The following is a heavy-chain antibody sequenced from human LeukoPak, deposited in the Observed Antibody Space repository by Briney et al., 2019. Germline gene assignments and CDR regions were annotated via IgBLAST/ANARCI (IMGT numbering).Heavy chain of an antibody. CDR3: ARDDRDYYDSSGYCIDY. CDR2: IKQDGSEK. Sequence: TGGSLRLSCAASGFTFSSYWMSWVRQAPGKGLEWVANIKQDGSEKYYVDSVKGRFIISRDNAKNSLYLQMNSLRAEDTAVYYCARDDRDYYDSSGYCIDYWGQGTLVTVSS. V-gene: IGHV3-7*01. J-gene: IGHJ4*02. CDR1: GFTFSSYW. D-gene: IGHD3-22*01.